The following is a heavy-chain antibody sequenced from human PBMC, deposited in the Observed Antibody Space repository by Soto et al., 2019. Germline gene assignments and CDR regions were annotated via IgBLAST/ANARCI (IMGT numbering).Heavy chain of an antibody. CDR2: ISAYNGNT. CDR3: ARFRDTARPSFYYGMDV. D-gene: IGHD5-18*01. CDR1: GYTFTSYG. V-gene: IGHV1-18*04. J-gene: IGHJ6*02. Sequence: QVQLVQSGAEVKKPGASVKVSCKASGYTFTSYGISWVRQAPGQGLEWMGWISAYNGNTNYAQKLKGRVTMTTDTSTSKAYMELRSLRSDDTAGYYCARFRDTARPSFYYGMDVWGQGTTVTVSS.